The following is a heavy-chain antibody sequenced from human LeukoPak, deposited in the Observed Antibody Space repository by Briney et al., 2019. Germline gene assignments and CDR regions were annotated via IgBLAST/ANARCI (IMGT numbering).Heavy chain of an antibody. CDR3: AREGIAAAGTGVSWFDP. CDR1: GYTFTSYG. Sequence: ASVKVSCKASGYTFTSYGISWVRQAPGQGLEWMGWISAYNGNTNYAQKFQGRVTMTRDTSISTAYMELSRLRSDDTAVYYCAREGIAAAGTGVSWFDPWGQGTLVTVSS. D-gene: IGHD6-13*01. J-gene: IGHJ5*02. CDR2: ISAYNGNT. V-gene: IGHV1-18*01.